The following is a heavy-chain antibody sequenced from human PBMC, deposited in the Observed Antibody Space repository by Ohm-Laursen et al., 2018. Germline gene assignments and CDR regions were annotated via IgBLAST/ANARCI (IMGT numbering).Heavy chain of an antibody. CDR2: INPNNGNT. D-gene: IGHD1-26*01. J-gene: IGHJ4*02. Sequence: SVKVSCKASGYTFTNFGITWVRQAPGQGLEWMGWINPNNGNTNYAQKFQGRVTMTTDTSTSTAYMELRSLRSDDTAVYYCARGGSYYPPKYYFDYWGQGTLVTVSS. CDR1: GYTFTNFG. V-gene: IGHV1-18*01. CDR3: ARGGSYYPPKYYFDY.